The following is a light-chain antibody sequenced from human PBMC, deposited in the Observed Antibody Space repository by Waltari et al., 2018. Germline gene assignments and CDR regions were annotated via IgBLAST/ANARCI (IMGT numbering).Light chain of an antibody. V-gene: IGLV2-14*03. Sequence: QSALTQPASVSGPLGQSITISCTGTSSDVGGYNYVSWYQLNPGKAPKLIIYDVTKRPSRVSHRFSGSKFGNTASLTISGLQSEDEADYFCSSFTDNSPYVFGTGTKVAVL. J-gene: IGLJ1*01. CDR1: SSDVGGYNY. CDR2: DVT. CDR3: SSFTDNSPYV.